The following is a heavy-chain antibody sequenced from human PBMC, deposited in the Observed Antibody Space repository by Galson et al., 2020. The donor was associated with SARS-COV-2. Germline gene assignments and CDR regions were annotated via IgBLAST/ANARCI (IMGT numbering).Heavy chain of an antibody. CDR1: GGSISSGDYY. J-gene: IGHJ4*02. Sequence: ASETLSLTCTVSGGSISSGDYYWSWIRQPPGKGLEWIGYIYYSGSTYYNPSLKSRVTISVDTSKNQFSLKLSSVTAADTAVYYCASNLYIAVAGSSYYFDYWGQGTLVTVSS. CDR3: ASNLYIAVAGSSYYFDY. CDR2: IYYSGST. V-gene: IGHV4-30-4*01. D-gene: IGHD6-19*01.